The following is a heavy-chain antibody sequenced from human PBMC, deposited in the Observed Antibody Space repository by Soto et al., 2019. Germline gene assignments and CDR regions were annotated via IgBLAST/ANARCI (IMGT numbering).Heavy chain of an antibody. Sequence: RASVKVSCKASGYTFTSYYMHWVRQAPGQGLEWMGIINPSGGSTSYAQKFQGRVTMTRDTSTSTVYMELSSLRSEDTAVYYCARGSRVFGVVPHYYYYYGMDVWGQGTTVTVSS. CDR3: ARGSRVFGVVPHYYYYYGMDV. CDR1: GYTFTSYY. V-gene: IGHV1-46*01. CDR2: INPSGGST. J-gene: IGHJ6*02. D-gene: IGHD3-3*01.